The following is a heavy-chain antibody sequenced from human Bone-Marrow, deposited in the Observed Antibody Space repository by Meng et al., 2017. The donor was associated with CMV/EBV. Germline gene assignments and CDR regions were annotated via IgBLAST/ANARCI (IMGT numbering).Heavy chain of an antibody. V-gene: IGHV4-34*01. CDR3: ARGHPQYDFWSGYYYWGLFDY. J-gene: IGHJ4*02. D-gene: IGHD3-3*01. Sequence: LRLSCAVYGGSFSGYYWSWIRQPPGKGLEWIGEINHSGSTNYNPSLKSRVTISVDTSKNQFSLKLSSVTAADTAVYYCARGHPQYDFWSGYYYWGLFDYWGQGTLVTVSS. CDR1: GGSFSGYY. CDR2: INHSGST.